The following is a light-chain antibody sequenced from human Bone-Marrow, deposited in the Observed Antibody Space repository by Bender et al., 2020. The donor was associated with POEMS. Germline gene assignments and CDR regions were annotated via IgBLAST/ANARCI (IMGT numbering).Light chain of an antibody. CDR1: SSNIGTNP. J-gene: IGLJ3*02. CDR3: AAWEDSLNGWV. Sequence: QSVLTQPPSASGTPGQRVTISCSGSSSNIGTNPVNWYQQLPGPAPKLLISINNQRPSGVPDRFSGSKSGTSASLAISGLQSEDEADYYCAAWEDSLNGWVFGGGTKLTVL. CDR2: INN. V-gene: IGLV1-44*01.